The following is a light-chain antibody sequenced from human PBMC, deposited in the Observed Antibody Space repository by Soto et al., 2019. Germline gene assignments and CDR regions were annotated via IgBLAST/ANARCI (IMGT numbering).Light chain of an antibody. Sequence: QAVVTQPPSVSAAPGQKVTISCSGSSSNIGNNYVSWYQQLPGTAPKLLIYDNNKRPSGIPDRFSGSKSGTSATLGITGLQTGDEADYYGGTWDSSLSAGYVFGTGTKVTVL. V-gene: IGLV1-51*01. CDR2: DNN. CDR3: GTWDSSLSAGYV. J-gene: IGLJ1*01. CDR1: SSNIGNNY.